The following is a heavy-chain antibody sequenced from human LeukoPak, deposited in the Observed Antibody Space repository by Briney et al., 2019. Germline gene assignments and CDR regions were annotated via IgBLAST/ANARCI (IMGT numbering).Heavy chain of an antibody. CDR2: INLDGSEK. CDR3: ARRSGYFY. J-gene: IGHJ4*02. CDR1: GFSFSSYW. V-gene: IGHV3-7*05. D-gene: IGHD5-18*01. Sequence: PGGSLRLSCAASGFSFSSYWMSWVRQAPGIGLEWVANINLDGSEKYYLDSVKGRFTISRDDAKNSLYLQMNSLRAEDTAVYYCARRSGYFYWGQGTLVTVSS.